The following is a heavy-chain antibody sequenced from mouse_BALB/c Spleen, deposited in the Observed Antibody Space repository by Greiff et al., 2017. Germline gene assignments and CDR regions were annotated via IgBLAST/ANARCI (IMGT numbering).Heavy chain of an antibody. V-gene: IGHV2-6-7*01. D-gene: IGHD2-10*01. CDR1: GFSLTGYG. CDR3: ATSPYYGNDFDV. CDR2: IWGDGST. Sequence: QVHVKQSGPGLVAPSQSLSITCTVSGFSLTGYGVNWVRQPPGKGLEWLGMIWGDGSTDYNSALKSRLSISKDNSKSQVFLKMNSLQTDDTARYYCATSPYYGNDFDVWGAGTTVTVSS. J-gene: IGHJ1*01.